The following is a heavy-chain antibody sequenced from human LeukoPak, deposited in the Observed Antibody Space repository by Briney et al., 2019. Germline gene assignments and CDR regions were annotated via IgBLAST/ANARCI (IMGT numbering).Heavy chain of an antibody. CDR1: GFTFSSYI. J-gene: IGHJ4*02. CDR2: ISSSSSYI. Sequence: PGGSLRLSCAASGFTFSSYIMNWVRQAPGKGLEWVSSISSSSSYIYYADSVKGRFTISRDNAKNSLYLQMNSLRAEDTAVYYCARDWSGSYYFDYWGQGTLVTVSS. V-gene: IGHV3-21*01. D-gene: IGHD1-26*01. CDR3: ARDWSGSYYFDY.